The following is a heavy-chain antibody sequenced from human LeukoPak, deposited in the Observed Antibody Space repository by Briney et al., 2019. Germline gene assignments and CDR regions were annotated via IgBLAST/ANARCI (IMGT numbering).Heavy chain of an antibody. D-gene: IGHD3-3*01. Sequence: SVKVSCKASVGTFSSYAISWVRQAPGQGLEWMGGIIPIFGTANYAQKFQGRVTITTDESTSTAYMELSSLRSEDTAVYYCASRVGGDYYFDYWGQGTLVTVSS. CDR1: VGTFSSYA. V-gene: IGHV1-69*05. CDR2: IIPIFGTA. J-gene: IGHJ4*02. CDR3: ASRVGGDYYFDY.